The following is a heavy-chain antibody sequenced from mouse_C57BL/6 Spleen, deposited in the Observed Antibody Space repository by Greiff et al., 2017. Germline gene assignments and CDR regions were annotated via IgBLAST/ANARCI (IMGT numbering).Heavy chain of an antibody. CDR3: ARGDYGSRNWYFDV. J-gene: IGHJ1*03. D-gene: IGHD1-1*01. Sequence: EVKLVESGGGLVKPGGSLKLSCAASGFTFSDYGMHWVRQAPEKGLEWVAYISSGSSTIYYADTVKGRFTISRDNAKNTLFLQMTSLRSEDTAMYYCARGDYGSRNWYFDVWGTGTTVTVSS. CDR2: ISSGSSTI. CDR1: GFTFSDYG. V-gene: IGHV5-17*01.